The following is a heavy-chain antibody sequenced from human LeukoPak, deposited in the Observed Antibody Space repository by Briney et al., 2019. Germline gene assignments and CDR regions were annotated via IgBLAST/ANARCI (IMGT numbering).Heavy chain of an antibody. V-gene: IGHV4-61*02. CDR2: FYTSGST. Sequence: SETLSLTCTVSGNSISSGDYYWTWLRQPAGKGLEWIGRFYTSGSTNYNPSLKSRVTMSVDTSKNQFSLKLSSVTAADTAVYYCAREKYGYCSGGSCYSKTAYYYYYMDVWGKGTTVTISS. CDR1: GNSISSGDYY. CDR3: AREKYGYCSGGSCYSKTAYYYYYMDV. D-gene: IGHD2-15*01. J-gene: IGHJ6*03.